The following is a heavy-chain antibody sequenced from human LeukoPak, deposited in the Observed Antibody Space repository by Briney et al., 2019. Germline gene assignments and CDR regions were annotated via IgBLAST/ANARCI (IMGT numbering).Heavy chain of an antibody. V-gene: IGHV7-4-1*02. CDR3: ARGTLIATAVDFDY. CDR1: GYTFTSYA. CDR2: INTNTGNP. J-gene: IGHJ4*02. Sequence: ASVKVSCKASGYTFTSYAMNWVRQAPGQGLEWMGWINTNTGNPTYAQGFTGRFVFSLDTSVSTAYLQISSLKAEDTAVYYCARGTLIATAVDFDYWGQGTLVTVSS. D-gene: IGHD3-16*01.